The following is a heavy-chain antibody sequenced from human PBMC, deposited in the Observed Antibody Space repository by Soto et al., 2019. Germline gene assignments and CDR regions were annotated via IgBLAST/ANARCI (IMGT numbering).Heavy chain of an antibody. Sequence: VGSLRLSCAASGFTFSSYSMNWVRQAPGKGLEWVSSISSSSSYIYYADSVKGRFTISRDNAKNSLYLQMNSLRAEDTAVYYCAREIVVVPAAIPWFDPRGQGTLVTVSS. V-gene: IGHV3-21*01. CDR1: GFTFSSYS. CDR2: ISSSSSYI. J-gene: IGHJ5*02. CDR3: AREIVVVPAAIPWFDP. D-gene: IGHD2-2*01.